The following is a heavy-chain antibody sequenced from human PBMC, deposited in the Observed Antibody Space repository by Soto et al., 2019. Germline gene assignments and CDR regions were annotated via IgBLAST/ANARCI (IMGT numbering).Heavy chain of an antibody. D-gene: IGHD2-2*01. CDR1: GGSISSGGYY. CDR3: ARGQCSSTSCYPYYYYYYGMDV. J-gene: IGHJ6*02. Sequence: PSETLSLTCTVSGGSISSGGYYWSWIRQHPGKGLEWIGYIYYSGSTYYNPSPKSRVTISVDTSKNQFSLKLSSVTAADTAVYYCARGQCSSTSCYPYYYYYYGMDVWGQGTTVTVSS. V-gene: IGHV4-31*03. CDR2: IYYSGST.